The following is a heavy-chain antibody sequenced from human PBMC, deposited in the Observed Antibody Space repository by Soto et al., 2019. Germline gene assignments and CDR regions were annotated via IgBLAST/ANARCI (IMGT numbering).Heavy chain of an antibody. CDR2: IYYSGST. V-gene: IGHV4-59*01. J-gene: IGHJ4*02. Sequence: SETLSLTCTVSGGSISSYYWSWIRQPPGKGLEWIGYIYYSGSTNYNPSLKSRVTISVDTSKNQFSLKLSSVTAADTAVYYCARADYSSSSEFGRFDYWGQGTLVTVSS. CDR1: GGSISSYY. CDR3: ARADYSSSSEFGRFDY. D-gene: IGHD6-6*01.